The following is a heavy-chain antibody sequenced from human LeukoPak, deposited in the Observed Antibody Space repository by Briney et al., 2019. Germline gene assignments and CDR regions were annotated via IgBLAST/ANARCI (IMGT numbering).Heavy chain of an antibody. CDR3: AKVQGAPRTEETGYSSSWRHYYYYGMDV. V-gene: IGHV3-23*01. Sequence: PGGSLRLSCAASGFTFSSYAMSWVRQAPGKGLEWVSAISGSGGSTYYADSVKGRFTISRDNSKNTLYLQMNSLRAEDTAVYYCAKVQGAPRTEETGYSSSWRHYYYYGMDVWGQGTTVTVSS. CDR2: ISGSGGST. D-gene: IGHD6-13*01. CDR1: GFTFSSYA. J-gene: IGHJ6*02.